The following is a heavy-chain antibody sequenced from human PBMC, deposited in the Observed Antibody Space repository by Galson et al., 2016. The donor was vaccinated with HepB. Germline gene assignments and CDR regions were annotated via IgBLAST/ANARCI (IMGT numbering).Heavy chain of an antibody. V-gene: IGHV1-3*01. Sequence: SVKVSCKASGYTFSNSAIHWVRQAPGQGLEWMGWIIVGNGKTNYAQKFQGRVTITSDTSVTTVYMELSSLTSEDTAVYYCAREEGVIIVGDDVFDIWGHGTMVTVSS. J-gene: IGHJ3*02. D-gene: IGHD3-22*01. CDR1: GYTFSNSA. CDR3: AREEGVIIVGDDVFDI. CDR2: IIVGNGKT.